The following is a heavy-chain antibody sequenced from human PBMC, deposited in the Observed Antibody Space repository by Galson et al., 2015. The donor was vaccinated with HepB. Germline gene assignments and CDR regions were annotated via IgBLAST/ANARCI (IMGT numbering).Heavy chain of an antibody. Sequence: SLRLSCAASGFTFSSYSMNWVHQAPGKGLEWVSSISSSSSYIYYADSVKGRFTISRDNAKNSLYLQMNSLRAEDTAVYYCARDRGYSGSDYYYYYMDVWGKGTTVTVSS. CDR2: ISSSSSYI. D-gene: IGHD5-12*01. V-gene: IGHV3-21*01. J-gene: IGHJ6*03. CDR3: ARDRGYSGSDYYYYYMDV. CDR1: GFTFSSYS.